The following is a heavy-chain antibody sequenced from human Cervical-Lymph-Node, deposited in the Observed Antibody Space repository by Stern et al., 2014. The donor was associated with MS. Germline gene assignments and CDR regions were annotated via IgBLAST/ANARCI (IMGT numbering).Heavy chain of an antibody. J-gene: IGHJ5*02. V-gene: IGHV4-31*03. CDR3: ARGLLWFGESRTNWFDP. D-gene: IGHD3-10*01. Sequence: QLQESGPGLVKPSQTLSLTCTVSGGSISSGGYYWSWIRQHPGKGLEWIGYIYYSGSTYYNPSLKSRVTISVDTSKNQFSLKLSSVTAADTAVYYCARGLLWFGESRTNWFDPWGQGTLVTVSS. CDR2: IYYSGST. CDR1: GGSISSGGYY.